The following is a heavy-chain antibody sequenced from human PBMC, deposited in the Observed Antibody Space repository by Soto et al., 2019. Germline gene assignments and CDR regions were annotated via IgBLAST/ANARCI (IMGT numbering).Heavy chain of an antibody. D-gene: IGHD6-6*01. V-gene: IGHV6-1*01. J-gene: IGHJ6*02. CDR2: TYYRSKWYN. CDR1: GDSVSSNSAA. CDR3: AREESGRGYSGSSTWLTEPYYYYGMDV. Sequence: SQTLSLTCAISGDSVSSNSAAWNWIRQSPSRGLEWLGRTYYRSKWYNDYAVSVKSRITINPDTSKNQFSLQLNSVTPEDTAVYYCAREESGRGYSGSSTWLTEPYYYYGMDVWGQGTTVTVSS.